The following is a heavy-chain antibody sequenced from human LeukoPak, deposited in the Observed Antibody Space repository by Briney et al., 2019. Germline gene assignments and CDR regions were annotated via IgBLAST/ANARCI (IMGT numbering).Heavy chain of an antibody. CDR3: TTESSGSLPY. J-gene: IGHJ4*02. CDR1: GFFFSDVW. V-gene: IGHV3-15*07. CDR2: IKNKADRGEI. Sequence: GGSLRLSCAASGFFFSDVWMNWVRQAPGTGLEWVGLIKNKADRGEIEYAAPVKDRFTISRDDSKNTVYLQMSSLKTEDTAVYYCTTESSGSLPYWGQGTLVTVSS. D-gene: IGHD1-26*01.